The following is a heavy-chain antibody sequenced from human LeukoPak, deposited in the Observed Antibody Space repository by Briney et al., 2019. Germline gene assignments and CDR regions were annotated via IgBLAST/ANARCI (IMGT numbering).Heavy chain of an antibody. J-gene: IGHJ4*02. D-gene: IGHD6-19*01. Sequence: PSETLSLTCTVSGYSISGGYYWGWVRQPPGKGLEWIGSIYHSGSTYYNPSLKSRVTISVDTSKNQFSLKLSSVTAADTAVYYCARDGFVGDGRSPSVAGPYYFDYWGQGTLVTVSS. CDR3: ARDGFVGDGRSPSVAGPYYFDY. CDR2: IYHSGST. V-gene: IGHV4-38-2*02. CDR1: GYSISGGYY.